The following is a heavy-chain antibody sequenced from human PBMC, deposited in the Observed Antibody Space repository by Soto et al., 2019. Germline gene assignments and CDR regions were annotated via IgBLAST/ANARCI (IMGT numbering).Heavy chain of an antibody. V-gene: IGHV4-4*07. CDR3: AAGEYYDSSGYYR. CDR2: IYTSGST. J-gene: IGHJ1*01. CDR1: GGSISSYC. D-gene: IGHD3-22*01. Sequence: XETLSLTCTVAGGSISSYCWSWIRQPAGKGLDWIGRIYTSGSTNYNPSLKSRVTMSVDTSKNQFSLKLSSVTAADTAVYYCAAGEYYDSSGYYRWGQGSLVTVSS.